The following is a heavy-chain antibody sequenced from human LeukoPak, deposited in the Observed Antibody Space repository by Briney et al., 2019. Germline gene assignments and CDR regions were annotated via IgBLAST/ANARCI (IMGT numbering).Heavy chain of an antibody. CDR1: GGSISSYY. V-gene: IGHV4-4*09. CDR3: ARLGSTVVKGYNWFDP. Sequence: SETLSLTRTVSGGSISSYYWSWIRQPPGKGLEWIGYIYTSGSTNYNPSLKSRVTISVDTSKNQFSLKLSSVTAADTAVYYCARLGSTVVKGYNWFDPWGQGTLVPVSS. D-gene: IGHD4-23*01. J-gene: IGHJ5*02. CDR2: IYTSGST.